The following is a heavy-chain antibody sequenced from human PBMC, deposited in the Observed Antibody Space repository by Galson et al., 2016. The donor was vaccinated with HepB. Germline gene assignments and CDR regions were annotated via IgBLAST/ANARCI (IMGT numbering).Heavy chain of an antibody. CDR1: GFTFGRYG. CDR2: MSYDGGHE. Sequence: SLRLSCAASGFTFGRYGMHWVRQAPGKGLEWVAVMSYDGGHEYYADSVRGRLTVSRDNSKNMLYLQMNSLRAEDTAVYYCARGHNGHAGGLDYWGQGTLVTVSS. V-gene: IGHV3-30*03. D-gene: IGHD2-8*01. CDR3: ARGHNGHAGGLDY. J-gene: IGHJ4*02.